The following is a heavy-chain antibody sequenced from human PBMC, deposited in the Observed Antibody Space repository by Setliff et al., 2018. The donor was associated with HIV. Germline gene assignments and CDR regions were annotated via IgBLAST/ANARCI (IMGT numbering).Heavy chain of an antibody. V-gene: IGHV3-53*01. CDR1: GFTVSDNY. CDR2: IYSGGTT. CDR3: ARDGGYSRSSHYYYYYGLDV. J-gene: IGHJ6*02. D-gene: IGHD6-6*01. Sequence: GGSLSLSCAASGFTVSDNYMSWVRQAPGKGLEWVSVIYSGGTTYYADSVKGRFTISRDNSKNTIYLQMNSLRAEDTAVYFCARDGGYSRSSHYYYYYGLDVWGRGTTFTVSS.